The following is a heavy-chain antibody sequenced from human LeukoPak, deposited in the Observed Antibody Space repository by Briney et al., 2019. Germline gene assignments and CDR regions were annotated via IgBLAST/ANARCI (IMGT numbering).Heavy chain of an antibody. D-gene: IGHD4-23*01. Sequence: GRSLRLSCAASGFTFDDYAMHWVRQAPGKGLEWVSGISWNSGSIGYADSVKGRFTISRDNAKNSLYLQMNSLRAEDTALYYCAKDSLPYGGNECPYYGMDVWGQGTTVTVSS. CDR3: AKDSLPYGGNECPYYGMDV. CDR1: GFTFDDYA. V-gene: IGHV3-9*01. J-gene: IGHJ6*02. CDR2: ISWNSGSI.